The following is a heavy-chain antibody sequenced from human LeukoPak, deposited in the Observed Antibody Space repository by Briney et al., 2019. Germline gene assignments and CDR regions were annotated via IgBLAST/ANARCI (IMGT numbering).Heavy chain of an antibody. CDR1: GYTFTSYG. CDR2: ISTHNGNT. V-gene: IGHV1-18*01. Sequence: ASVKVSCKASGYTFTSYGFSWVRQAPGQGLEWMGWISTHNGNTNYAQNLQGRVTMTTDTSTSTAYMELRSLRSDDTAVYYCARVAHSRDWLLLRESGAFDIWGQGTMVTVSS. D-gene: IGHD3/OR15-3a*01. J-gene: IGHJ3*02. CDR3: ARVAHSRDWLLLRESGAFDI.